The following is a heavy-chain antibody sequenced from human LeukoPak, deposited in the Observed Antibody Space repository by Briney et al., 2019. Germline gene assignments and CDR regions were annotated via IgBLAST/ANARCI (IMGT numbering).Heavy chain of an antibody. Sequence: VASVKVSCKASGYTFTSYGISWVRQAPGQGLEWMGWMNPHSGGTNYAQKFQGRVTMTRDTSISTDYMELSRLTSDDTAIYYCVRDGDGRINFDYWGQGTLVTVSS. CDR1: GYTFTSYG. CDR2: MNPHSGGT. J-gene: IGHJ4*02. D-gene: IGHD3-10*01. CDR3: VRDGDGRINFDY. V-gene: IGHV1-2*02.